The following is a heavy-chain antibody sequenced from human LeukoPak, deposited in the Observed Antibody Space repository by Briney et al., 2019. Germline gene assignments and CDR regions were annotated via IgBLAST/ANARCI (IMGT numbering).Heavy chain of an antibody. J-gene: IGHJ4*02. CDR1: GFTFSSYA. D-gene: IGHD6-13*01. CDR2: ISGSGGST. CDR3: AKGPSAAGTAHFFDY. Sequence: GGSLRLSCAASGFTFSSYAMNWVRQAPGKGLEWVSAISGSGGSTYYADSVKGRFTISRDNSKNTLYLQMNSLRAEDTAVYYCAKGPSAAGTAHFFDYWGQGTLVTVSS. V-gene: IGHV3-23*01.